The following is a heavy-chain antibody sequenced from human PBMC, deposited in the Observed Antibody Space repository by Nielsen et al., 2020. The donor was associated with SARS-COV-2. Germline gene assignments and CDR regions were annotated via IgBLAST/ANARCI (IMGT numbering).Heavy chain of an antibody. CDR3: AKGRVRIDY. J-gene: IGHJ4*02. CDR1: GFTFDDYA. CDR2: ISWNSGSI. Sequence: SLKISCAASGFTFDDYAMHWVRQAPGKGLEWVSGISWNSGSIGYADSVKGRFTISRDNSKNTLYLQMNSLRAEDTAVYYCAKGRVRIDYWGQGTLVTVSS. V-gene: IGHV3-9*01.